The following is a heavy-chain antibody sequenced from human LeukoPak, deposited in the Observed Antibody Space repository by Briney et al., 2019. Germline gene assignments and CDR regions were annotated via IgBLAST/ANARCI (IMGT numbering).Heavy chain of an antibody. CDR2: IYPGDSDT. J-gene: IGHJ4*02. CDR3: TRPESRVGYKFDY. D-gene: IGHD5-24*01. Sequence: GESLKISCKGSGYSFTNYWIGWVRQMPGKGLERMGIIYPGDSDTRYSPSFQGQVTISADKSISTAYLQWSSLKASDTAMYYCTRPESRVGYKFDYWGQGTLVTVSS. V-gene: IGHV5-51*01. CDR1: GYSFTNYW.